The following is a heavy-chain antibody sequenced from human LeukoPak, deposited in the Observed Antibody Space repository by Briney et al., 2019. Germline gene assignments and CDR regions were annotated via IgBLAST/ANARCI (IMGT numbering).Heavy chain of an antibody. CDR1: GGSFSGYY. CDR3: ARGPGSADY. Sequence: SETLSLTCAVYGGSFSGYYWSWIRQPPGKGLEWIGEINHSGSTNYNPSLKSRVTISVDTSKNQFSLKLSSVTAADTAVNYCARGPGSADYWGQGTLVTVSS. D-gene: IGHD3-10*01. CDR2: INHSGST. J-gene: IGHJ4*02. V-gene: IGHV4-34*01.